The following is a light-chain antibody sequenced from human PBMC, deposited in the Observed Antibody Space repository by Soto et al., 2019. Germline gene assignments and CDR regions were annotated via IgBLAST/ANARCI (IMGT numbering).Light chain of an antibody. CDR1: NSNIGNNY. V-gene: IGLV1-51*02. CDR2: ENN. Sequence: QSVLTQPPSVSAAPGQTVTISCSGSNSNIGNNYVSWYQQLPGTAPKLLIYENNKRPSGIPDRFSGSKSGTSATLGITGLQTGDEADYYCGTWDTSLNVGVFGGGTKVTVL. J-gene: IGLJ2*01. CDR3: GTWDTSLNVGV.